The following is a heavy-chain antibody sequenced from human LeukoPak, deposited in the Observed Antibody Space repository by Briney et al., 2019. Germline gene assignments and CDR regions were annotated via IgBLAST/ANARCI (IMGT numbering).Heavy chain of an antibody. J-gene: IGHJ4*02. D-gene: IGHD3-9*01. CDR3: AKEGPILTGYYTERYFDY. CDR1: RFTFSSYA. Sequence: GGSLRLSCAASRFTFSSYAMSWVRQAPGKGLEWVSAISGSGGSTYYADSVKGRFTISRDNSKNTLYLQMNSLRAEDTAVYYCAKEGPILTGYYTERYFDYWGQGTLVTVSS. CDR2: ISGSGGST. V-gene: IGHV3-23*01.